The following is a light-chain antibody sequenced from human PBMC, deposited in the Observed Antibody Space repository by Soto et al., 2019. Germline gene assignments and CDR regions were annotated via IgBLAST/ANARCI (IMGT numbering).Light chain of an antibody. J-gene: IGLJ3*02. CDR3: CSYAGNRV. CDR1: SSDVATFNL. V-gene: IGLV2-23*01. Sequence: QSVLTQPASVSGSPGQSITISCTGTSSDVATFNLVSWYQQHPGKAPQLIIYEGSKRPSGVSNRFSASKSGNTASLTISGLQGEDEDNCYCCSYAGNRVFGRGTKVTVL. CDR2: EGS.